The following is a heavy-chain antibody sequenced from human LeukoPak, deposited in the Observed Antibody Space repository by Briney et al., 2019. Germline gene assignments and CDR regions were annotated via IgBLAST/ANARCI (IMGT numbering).Heavy chain of an antibody. CDR2: IYYSGST. Sequence: PSETLSLTCTVSGGSISSYYWSWIRQPPGKGLEWIGYIYYSGSTNYNPSLKSRVTISVDTSKNQFSLKLSSVTAADTAVYYCARDRSGYENWFDPWGQGTLVTVSS. J-gene: IGHJ5*02. CDR3: ARDRSGYENWFDP. D-gene: IGHD5-12*01. V-gene: IGHV4-59*01. CDR1: GGSISSYY.